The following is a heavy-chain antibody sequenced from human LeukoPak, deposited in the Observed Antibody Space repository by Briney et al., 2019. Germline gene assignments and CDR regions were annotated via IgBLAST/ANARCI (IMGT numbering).Heavy chain of an antibody. Sequence: SETLSLTCAVSGGSISSSNWWSWVRQPPGKGLEWIGEIYHSGSTNYNPSLKSRVTISVDTSKNQFSLKLSSVTAADTAVYYCARESGAYYYGMDVWGQGTTVTVSS. CDR3: ARESGAYYYGMDV. CDR2: IYHSGST. V-gene: IGHV4-4*02. J-gene: IGHJ6*02. CDR1: GGSISSSNW.